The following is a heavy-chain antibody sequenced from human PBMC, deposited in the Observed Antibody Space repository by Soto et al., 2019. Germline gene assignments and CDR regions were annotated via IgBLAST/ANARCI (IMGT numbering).Heavy chain of an antibody. CDR3: ARDPDYYDSSGYLNSFDY. Sequence: ASVKVSCKASGYTFTSYAMHWVRQAPGQRLEWMGWINAGNGNTKYSQKFQGRVTITRDTSASTAYMELSSLRSEDTAVYYCARDPDYYDSSGYLNSFDYWGQGTLVTVSS. CDR1: GYTFTSYA. D-gene: IGHD3-22*01. CDR2: INAGNGNT. J-gene: IGHJ4*02. V-gene: IGHV1-3*01.